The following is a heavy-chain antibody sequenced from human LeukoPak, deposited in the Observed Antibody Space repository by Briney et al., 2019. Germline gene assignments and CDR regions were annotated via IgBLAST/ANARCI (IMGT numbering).Heavy chain of an antibody. CDR2: IYHSGST. CDR1: GASINSSNW. D-gene: IGHD3-3*01. V-gene: IGHV4-4*02. CDR3: AHTDYDFWSGSVPLGMDV. J-gene: IGHJ6*04. Sequence: SGTLSLTCAVSGASINSSNWWSWVRQSPGKGLEWIGEIYHSGSTNYNPSLKSRVTISVDKSKNQFSLKLSSVTAADTAVYYCAHTDYDFWSGSVPLGMDVWGKGTTVTVSS.